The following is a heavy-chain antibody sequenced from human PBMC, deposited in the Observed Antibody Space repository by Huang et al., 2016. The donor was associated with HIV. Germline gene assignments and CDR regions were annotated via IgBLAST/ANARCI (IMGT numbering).Heavy chain of an antibody. D-gene: IGHD2-21*02. CDR2: MKHSVSA. V-gene: IGHV4-34*02. Sequence: QVRLEQWGAGLLKPSETLSLTCAVYGGSVSGYQWTWIRHSQGKGLEWIGEMKHSVSATYNPVLKTRLNITGDVSKNQFSLIMTSLTVTDTAVYFCARGLRFCRGGDCFPTHFQHWSQG. CDR1: GGSVSGYQ. J-gene: IGHJ1*01. CDR3: ARGLRFCRGGDCFPTHFQH.